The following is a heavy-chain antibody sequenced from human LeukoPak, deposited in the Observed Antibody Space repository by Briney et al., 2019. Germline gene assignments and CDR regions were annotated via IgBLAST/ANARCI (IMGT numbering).Heavy chain of an antibody. CDR3: YRN. D-gene: IGHD3-10*01. CDR2: IFYSGTT. CDR1: GASISSASYY. V-gene: IGHV4-39*07. Sequence: SETLSLTCTVSGASISSASYYWGWIRQPHGKGLEWIGNIFYSGTTHYNPSLKSRVTISVDTSKSQISLRVRSAYYCARVYEHSYRNWGQGTLVTVSS. J-gene: IGHJ4*02.